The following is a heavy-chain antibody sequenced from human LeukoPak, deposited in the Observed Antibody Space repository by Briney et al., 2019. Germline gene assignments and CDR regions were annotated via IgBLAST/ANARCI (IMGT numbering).Heavy chain of an antibody. D-gene: IGHD3-22*01. CDR3: ARGRGTMIVL. Sequence: KPSETLSLTCAVYGGSFSGYYWSWIRQPPGKGLEWIGEINHSGSTNYNPSLKSRVTISVDTSKNQFSLKLSSVTAADTAVYYCARGRGTMIVLRGQGTLVTVSS. CDR2: INHSGST. V-gene: IGHV4-34*01. J-gene: IGHJ4*02. CDR1: GGSFSGYY.